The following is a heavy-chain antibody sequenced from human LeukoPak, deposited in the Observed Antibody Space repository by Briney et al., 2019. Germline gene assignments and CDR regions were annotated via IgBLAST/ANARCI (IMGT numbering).Heavy chain of an antibody. CDR3: ARGYLQLWSNNQLDY. J-gene: IGHJ4*02. CDR1: GGSFSGYY. CDR2: INHSGST. D-gene: IGHD5-18*01. Sequence: PSETLSLTCAVYGGSFSGYYWSWIRQPPGKGLEWIGEINHSGSTNYNPSLKSRVTISVDTSKNQFSLKLSSVTAADTAVYYCARGYLQLWSNNQLDYWGQGTLVTVSS. V-gene: IGHV4-34*01.